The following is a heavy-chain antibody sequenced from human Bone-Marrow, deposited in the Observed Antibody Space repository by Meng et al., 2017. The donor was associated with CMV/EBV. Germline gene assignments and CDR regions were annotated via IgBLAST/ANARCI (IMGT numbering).Heavy chain of an antibody. D-gene: IGHD1-26*01. Sequence: QVQLVQSGAEVKKPGASVKVSCKASGYTFTSYGISWVRQAPGQGLEWVGWISAYNGDTNYAQKLRGRVTMTTDTSTNSAYMELRSLRSDDTAVYYCARGPSGSYFRPFDYWGQGTLVTVSS. CDR3: ARGPSGSYFRPFDY. V-gene: IGHV1-18*01. J-gene: IGHJ4*02. CDR1: GYTFTSYG. CDR2: ISAYNGDT.